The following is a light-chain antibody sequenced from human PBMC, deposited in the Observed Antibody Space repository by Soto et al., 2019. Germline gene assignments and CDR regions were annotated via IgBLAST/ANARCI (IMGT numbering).Light chain of an antibody. CDR3: QQSYSTPRT. CDR1: QSISSY. J-gene: IGKJ1*01. CDR2: AAS. V-gene: IGKV1-39*01. Sequence: DIQMPQSPSSLSASVGDSLTITCRASQSISSYLNWYQQKPGKANKLLIYAASSLQSGVPSRFSGSGSGTDFTLTISSLQPEDFATYYCQQSYSTPRTFGQGNKVDIK.